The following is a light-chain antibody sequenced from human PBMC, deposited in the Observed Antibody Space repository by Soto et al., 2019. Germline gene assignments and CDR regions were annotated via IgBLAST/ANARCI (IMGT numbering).Light chain of an antibody. CDR3: CSYTSSSTYV. CDR2: DVT. J-gene: IGLJ1*01. V-gene: IGLV2-14*03. CDR1: RSDVGGYNY. Sequence: QSVLTQPASVSGSPGQSITISCTGTRSDVGGYNYVYWHQHHPGKAPKLIIYDVTNRPSGVSDRFSGSKSGNMASLTISGLQAEDEADYYCCSYTSSSTYVFGPGTKLTVL.